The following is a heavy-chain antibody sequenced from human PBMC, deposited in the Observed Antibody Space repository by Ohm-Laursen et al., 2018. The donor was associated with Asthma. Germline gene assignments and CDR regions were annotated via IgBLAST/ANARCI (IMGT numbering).Heavy chain of an antibody. J-gene: IGHJ3*02. V-gene: IGHV1-3*01. CDR3: ATGSSKEDAFDI. CDR1: GYTFTSYA. Sequence: GSSVKVSCKASGYTFTSYAMHWVRQAPGQRLEWMGWINAGNGNTKYSQKFQGRVTITRDTSASTAYMELSSLRSEDTAVYYCATGSSKEDAFDIWGQGTMVTVSS. D-gene: IGHD3-10*01. CDR2: INAGNGNT.